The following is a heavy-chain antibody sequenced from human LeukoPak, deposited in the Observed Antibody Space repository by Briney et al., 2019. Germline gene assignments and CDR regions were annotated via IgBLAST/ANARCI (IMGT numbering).Heavy chain of an antibody. CDR2: INWSGGST. V-gene: IGHV3-20*03. J-gene: IGHJ4*02. Sequence: SWVRQVPGKGLEWVSGINWSGGSTGYADPLRGRFTISRDNAKNSLYLQMDSLRAEDTALYYCARAPITSPFYFDYWGQGTLVTVSS. CDR3: ARAPITSPFYFDY. D-gene: IGHD2-2*01.